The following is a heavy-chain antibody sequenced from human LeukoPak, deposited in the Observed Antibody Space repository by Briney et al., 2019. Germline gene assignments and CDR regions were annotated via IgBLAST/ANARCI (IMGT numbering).Heavy chain of an antibody. CDR3: ARDATPSYSSSWKDDTHY. J-gene: IGHJ4*02. Sequence: GGSLRLSCAASGFTFSSYWMHWVRQAPGKGLVWVSRINSDGSSTSYADSVKGRFTISRDNAKNTPYLQMNSLRAEDTAVYYCARDATPSYSSSWKDDTHYWGQGILVTVSS. V-gene: IGHV3-74*01. CDR1: GFTFSSYW. CDR2: INSDGSST. D-gene: IGHD6-13*01.